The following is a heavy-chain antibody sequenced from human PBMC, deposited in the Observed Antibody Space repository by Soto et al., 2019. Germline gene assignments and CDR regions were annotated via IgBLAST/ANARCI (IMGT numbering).Heavy chain of an antibody. CDR2: ISPSGSAI. Sequence: GSLRLSCAASGFTFSTFNMNWVRQAPGKGLEWVSYISPSGSAINYADSVKGRFTISRDNAKQSLYLQMDNLRVEDTAVYYCATGVIWGQGTLVTVSS. D-gene: IGHD2-21*01. CDR1: GFTFSTFN. J-gene: IGHJ4*02. CDR3: ATGVI. V-gene: IGHV3-48*01.